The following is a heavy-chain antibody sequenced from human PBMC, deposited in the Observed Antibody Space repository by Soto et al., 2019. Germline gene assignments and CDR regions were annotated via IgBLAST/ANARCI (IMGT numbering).Heavy chain of an antibody. J-gene: IGHJ6*02. Sequence: EVQLLESGGDLVQPGGSLRLSCVASGFTFSDYVMSWVRQVPGKGLEWVSSISDGGERTDYRDSVRGRFTISRDNAGFTLHLQMNSLRVDDTAIYFCARDRSTDFGLDVWGQGTTVTVSS. CDR2: ISDGGERT. CDR3: ARDRSTDFGLDV. CDR1: GFTFSDYV. V-gene: IGHV3-23*01. D-gene: IGHD3-3*01.